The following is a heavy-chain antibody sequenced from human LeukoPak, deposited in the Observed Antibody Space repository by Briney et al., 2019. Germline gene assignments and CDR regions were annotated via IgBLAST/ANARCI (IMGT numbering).Heavy chain of an antibody. CDR3: AGWLRIDY. J-gene: IGHJ4*02. CDR2: IRFDGSNE. D-gene: IGHD5-12*01. Sequence: PGGSLRLSCATSGFTFSSYGMHWVRQAPGKELEWVAFIRFDGSNECHADSVKGRFTTSRDNSKNTLYLQMNSLRTEDTAMYYCAGWLRIDYWGQGTLVTVSS. CDR1: GFTFSSYG. V-gene: IGHV3-30*02.